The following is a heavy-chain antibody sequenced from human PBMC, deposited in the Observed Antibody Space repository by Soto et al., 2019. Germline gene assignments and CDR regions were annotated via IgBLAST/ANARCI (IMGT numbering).Heavy chain of an antibody. V-gene: IGHV3-74*01. D-gene: IGHD3-10*01. CDR1: GFTFSSYW. Sequence: VQLVESGGGLVQPGGSLRLSCAASGFTFSSYWMHWVRQAPGKGLVWVSRINSDGSSTSYADSVKGRFTISRDNAKNTLYLQMNSLRAEDTAVYYCARVFFFGETEDAFDIWGQGTMVTVSS. CDR3: ARVFFFGETEDAFDI. J-gene: IGHJ3*02. CDR2: INSDGSST.